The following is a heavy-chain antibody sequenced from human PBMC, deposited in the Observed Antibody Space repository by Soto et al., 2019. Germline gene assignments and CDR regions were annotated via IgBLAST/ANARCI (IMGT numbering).Heavy chain of an antibody. CDR2: ISAYNGNI. D-gene: IGHD1-7*01. CDR1: AYTFTNYG. V-gene: IGHV1-18*01. Sequence: QVQLVQSGGEVKKPGASVKVSCKASAYTFTNYGISWVRQAPGQGLEWMGWISAYNGNINYAQKFRGRVTMTTETSPSSAHLEVRSPRSADTAVYYCARCGLSWNLRDFDSRVQGALVSVSA. CDR3: ARCGLSWNLRDFDS. J-gene: IGHJ4*02.